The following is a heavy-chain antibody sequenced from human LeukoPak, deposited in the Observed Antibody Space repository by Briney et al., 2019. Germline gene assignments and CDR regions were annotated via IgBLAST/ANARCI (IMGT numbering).Heavy chain of an antibody. D-gene: IGHD6-13*01. CDR3: ASEYSSSWYEPYYYYYMDV. Sequence: ASVKVSCKASGYTFTSYDINWVRQATGQGLEWMGWMNPNSGNTGYAQKFQGRVTMTRNTSISTAYMELSRLRSDDTAVYYCASEYSSSWYEPYYYYYMDVWGKGTTVTISS. CDR2: MNPNSGNT. J-gene: IGHJ6*03. CDR1: GYTFTSYD. V-gene: IGHV1-8*01.